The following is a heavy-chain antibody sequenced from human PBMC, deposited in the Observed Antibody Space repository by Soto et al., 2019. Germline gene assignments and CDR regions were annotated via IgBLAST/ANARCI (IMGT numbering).Heavy chain of an antibody. CDR2: TYYRTKWFN. D-gene: IGHD1-26*01. J-gene: IGHJ4*02. Sequence: PSQTLSLTCAISGDSVSSDSVAWNWIRQSTSRGLEWLGRTYYRTKWFNDYAVSVMSRITITPDTSRNQFSLQLTSVTSEDTAVYYCATDRGKYIDFFDYWGQGILVTVSS. CDR1: GDSVSSDSVA. V-gene: IGHV6-1*01. CDR3: ATDRGKYIDFFDY.